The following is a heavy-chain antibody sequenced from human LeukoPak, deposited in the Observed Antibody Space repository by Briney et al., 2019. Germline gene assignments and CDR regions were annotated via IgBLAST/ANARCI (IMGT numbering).Heavy chain of an antibody. CDR1: GFTFSNHA. Sequence: GGSLRLSCATSGFTFSNHAMHWVRQATGKGLEWVSAIAAGDTFYPGSVKGRFTISRENAKNSLSLQMNSLRAEDTAVYYCVRQQTPHGNFDYWGQGTLVTVFS. CDR3: VRQQTPHGNFDY. J-gene: IGHJ4*02. V-gene: IGHV3-13*01. D-gene: IGHD1-26*01. CDR2: IAAGDT.